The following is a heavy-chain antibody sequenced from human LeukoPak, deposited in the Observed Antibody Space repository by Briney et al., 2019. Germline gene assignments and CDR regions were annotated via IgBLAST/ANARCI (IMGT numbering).Heavy chain of an antibody. Sequence: GRSLRLSCAASGFTFSSYAMSWVRQAPGKGLEWVSVISGSGGNTYYADSVKGRFTISRGNSQNTLYLQMNSLRAEDTAVYYCAKDHNVWGSYRFQHFDYWGQGTRVTVSS. CDR3: AKDHNVWGSYRFQHFDY. J-gene: IGHJ4*02. D-gene: IGHD3-16*02. CDR1: GFTFSSYA. CDR2: ISGSGGNT. V-gene: IGHV3-23*01.